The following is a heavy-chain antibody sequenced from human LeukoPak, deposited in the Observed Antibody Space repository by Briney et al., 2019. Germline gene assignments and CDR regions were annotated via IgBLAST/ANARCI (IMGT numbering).Heavy chain of an antibody. J-gene: IGHJ4*02. V-gene: IGHV4-34*01. CDR1: GGSFSGYY. D-gene: IGHD6-19*01. CDR3: ARNPSGWYGSIDY. CDR2: INHSGST. Sequence: SETLSLTCAVYGGSFSGYYWSWIRQPPGKGLEWIGEINHSGSTNYNPSLKSRVTISVDTSKNQFSLKLSSVTATDTAVYYCARNPSGWYGSIDYWGQGTLVTVSS.